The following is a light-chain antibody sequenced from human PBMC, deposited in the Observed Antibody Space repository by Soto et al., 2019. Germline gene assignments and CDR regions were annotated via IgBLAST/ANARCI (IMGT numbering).Light chain of an antibody. Sequence: EIVLTQSPATLSLSPGERATLSCRASQSVSSCLASYQQKPGQAPRLLLYDASTRSTGIPDRFSGRGSGTDFTLTISSLEPEDFAVYYCQQRRNWLLTFGRGTKVEIK. J-gene: IGKJ4*01. V-gene: IGKV3-11*01. CDR2: DAS. CDR1: QSVSSC. CDR3: QQRRNWLLT.